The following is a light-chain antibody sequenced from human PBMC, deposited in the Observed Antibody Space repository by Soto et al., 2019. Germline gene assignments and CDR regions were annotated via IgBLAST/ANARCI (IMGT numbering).Light chain of an antibody. CDR1: QSVSSNN. V-gene: IGKV3-20*01. Sequence: EIVLTQSPGTLSLSPGERATLSCRASQSVSSNNLAWYQQRPGQAPRVVIYGASTRATGIPERFSGSGSGTYFTLTISTLETEDFAVYYWQQYGRSPFTFGPGTKVYIK. CDR3: QQYGRSPFT. J-gene: IGKJ3*01. CDR2: GAS.